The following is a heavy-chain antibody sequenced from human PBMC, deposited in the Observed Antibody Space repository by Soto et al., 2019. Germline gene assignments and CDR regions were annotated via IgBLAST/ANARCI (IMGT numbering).Heavy chain of an antibody. CDR3: ARHIDY. Sequence: QLQLQESGPGLVKPSETLSLTCTVSGGSISSSSYYWGWIRQAPGKGLEWIGRIYYSGSTHYNPSLKSRITISVDTSKNQSSLKLSSVTAADTAVYYCARHIDYWGQGTLVTVSS. CDR2: IYYSGST. CDR1: GGSISSSSYY. J-gene: IGHJ4*02. V-gene: IGHV4-39*01.